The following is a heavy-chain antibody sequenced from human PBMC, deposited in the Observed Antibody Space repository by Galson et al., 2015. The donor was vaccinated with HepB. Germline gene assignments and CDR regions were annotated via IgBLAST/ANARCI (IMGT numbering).Heavy chain of an antibody. Sequence: SVKVSCKASGYTFTSYAMNWVRQAPGQGLEWMGWINTNTGNPTYAQGFTGRFVFSLDTSVSTAYLQISSLKAEDTAVYYCARTPHPPPWKQQLVNPFDYWGQGTLVTVSS. J-gene: IGHJ4*02. CDR2: INTNTGNP. CDR1: GYTFTSYA. V-gene: IGHV7-4-1*02. D-gene: IGHD6-13*01. CDR3: ARTPHPPPWKQQLVNPFDY.